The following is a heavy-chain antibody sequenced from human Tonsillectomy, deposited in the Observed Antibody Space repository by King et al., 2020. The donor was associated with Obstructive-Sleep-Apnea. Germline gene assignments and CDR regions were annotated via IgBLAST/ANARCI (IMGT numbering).Heavy chain of an antibody. Sequence: HVQLQESGPRLVRPSETLSLTCPASGVSITTYYWRWIRQPPGKGLEWIGYIYHSGSTDYNPSLKSRVTISVDTPKNQFSLRLSSVTAADTAVYYCARGGAGTGGLDMWGQGTMVTVSS. CDR3: ARGGAGTGGLDM. CDR1: GVSITTYY. V-gene: IGHV4-59*01. D-gene: IGHD6-19*01. J-gene: IGHJ3*02. CDR2: IYHSGST.